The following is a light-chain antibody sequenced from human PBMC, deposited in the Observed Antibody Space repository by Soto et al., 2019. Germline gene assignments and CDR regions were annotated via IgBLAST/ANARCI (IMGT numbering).Light chain of an antibody. V-gene: IGKV3-20*01. Sequence: EIVMTQSPGTLSLSPGERATLACRASQSVSSNILAWYQQRPGQAPRVVIYGASTTATGVPDRFSGSGSGTDFTLTISRLQPEELAVYYCQQYSSSPFPFGPGTKVDIK. CDR1: QSVSSNI. J-gene: IGKJ3*01. CDR2: GAS. CDR3: QQYSSSPFP.